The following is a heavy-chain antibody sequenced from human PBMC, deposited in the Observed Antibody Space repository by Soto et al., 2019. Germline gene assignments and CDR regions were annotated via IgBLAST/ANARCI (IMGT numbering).Heavy chain of an antibody. J-gene: IGHJ5*02. Sequence: QLQLQESGSGLVKPSQTLSLTCAVSGGSISRGGYSWSWIRQPPGKFLEWIGYIYHSGSTYYNPSLNGRETISVDRLKTRFALKLRSVTAADTAVYYWARVPDRWGQGSLVTVSA. D-gene: IGHD2-2*01. CDR2: IYHSGST. V-gene: IGHV4-30-2*01. CDR1: GGSISRGGYS. CDR3: ARVPDR.